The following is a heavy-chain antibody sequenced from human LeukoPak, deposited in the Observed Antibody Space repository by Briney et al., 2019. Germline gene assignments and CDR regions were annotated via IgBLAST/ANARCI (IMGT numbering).Heavy chain of an antibody. J-gene: IGHJ4*02. V-gene: IGHV3-30*18. D-gene: IGHD1-26*01. Sequence: PGGSLRLSCAASGFTFSSYGMHWVRQAPGKGLEWVAVISYDGSNKYYADSVKGRFTISRDNSKNTLYLQMNSLRAEDTAVYYCAKDLGATTPFDYWGQGTLVTVSS. CDR1: GFTFSSYG. CDR2: ISYDGSNK. CDR3: AKDLGATTPFDY.